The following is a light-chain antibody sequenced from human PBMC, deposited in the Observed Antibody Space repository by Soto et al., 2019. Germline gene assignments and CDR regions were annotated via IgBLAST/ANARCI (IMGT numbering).Light chain of an antibody. V-gene: IGKV3D-11*02. CDR1: QSVSNY. Sequence: EIVLTQSPATLSLSPGERATLSCRSSQSVSNYLAWYHQKPGQPPRLLIYDTFKRATGIPARFSGSGPGTGLTQTMTSLEPEEYEEYYCQQRNYWPLTFGGGTKVEIK. J-gene: IGKJ4*01. CDR2: DTF. CDR3: QQRNYWPLT.